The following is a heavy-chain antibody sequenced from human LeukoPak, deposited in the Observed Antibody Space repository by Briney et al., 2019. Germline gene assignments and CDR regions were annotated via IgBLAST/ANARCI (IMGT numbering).Heavy chain of an antibody. V-gene: IGHV4-59*01. CDR2: IYYSGST. CDR1: GGSFSGYY. D-gene: IGHD1-7*01. CDR3: AREKLELAFNWFDP. Sequence: PSETLSLTCAVYGGSFSGYYWSWIRQPPGKGLEWIGYIYYSGSTNYNPSLKSRVTISVDTSKNQFSLKLSSVTAADTAVYYCAREKLELAFNWFDPWGQGTLVTVSP. J-gene: IGHJ5*02.